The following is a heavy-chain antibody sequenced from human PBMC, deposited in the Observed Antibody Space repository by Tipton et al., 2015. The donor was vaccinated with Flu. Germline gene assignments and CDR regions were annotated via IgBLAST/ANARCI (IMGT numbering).Heavy chain of an antibody. Sequence: QLVQSGAEVKKPGESLRISCRGSEYSFSDYWIAWVRQMPGKGLEWMGTIYPGDSETRYSPPFQGQVTMSADKSSSTVYLQWSSLTASGPATYYCARPSSLDCDILTGRYFHYGMDVWGQGTTITVSS. J-gene: IGHJ6*02. CDR3: ARPSSLDCDILTGRYFHYGMDV. CDR1: EYSFSDYW. D-gene: IGHD3-9*01. CDR2: IYPGDSET. V-gene: IGHV5-51*01.